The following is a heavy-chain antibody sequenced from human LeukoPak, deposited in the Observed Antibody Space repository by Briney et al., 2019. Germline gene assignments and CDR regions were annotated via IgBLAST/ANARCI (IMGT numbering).Heavy chain of an antibody. CDR3: ARHATYYYGSGSYLFDY. CDR1: GGSISSYY. Sequence: SETLSLTCTASGGSISSYYWSWIRQPPGKGLEWIGYIYYSGSTNYNPSLKSRVTISVDTSKNQFSLKLSSVTAADTAVYYCARHATYYYGSGSYLFDYWGQGTLVTVSS. D-gene: IGHD3-10*01. CDR2: IYYSGST. V-gene: IGHV4-59*08. J-gene: IGHJ4*02.